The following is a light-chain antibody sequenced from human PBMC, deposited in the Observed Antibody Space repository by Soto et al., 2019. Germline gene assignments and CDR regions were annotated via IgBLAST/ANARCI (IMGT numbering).Light chain of an antibody. V-gene: IGLV4-60*03. CDR3: ETWDSNTHV. Sequence: QPVLGPSSSASSSPGSSGKLNCTLKSGHISYIIAWHQQQPGKAPRYLMKLEGSGSYNKGSGVPDRFSGSSSGADRYLTISNLQSEDEADYYCETWDSNTHVFGTGTKVTVL. J-gene: IGLJ1*01. CDR1: SGHISYI. CDR2: LEGSGSY.